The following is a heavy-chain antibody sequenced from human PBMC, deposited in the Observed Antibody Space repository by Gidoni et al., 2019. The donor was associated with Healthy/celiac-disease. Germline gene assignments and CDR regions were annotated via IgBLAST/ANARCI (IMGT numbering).Heavy chain of an antibody. CDR2: IIPIFGTA. Sequence: EVKKPGSSVKVSCKASGGTFSSYAISWLRQAPGQGLEWMGGIIPIFGTANYAQKFQGRVTITADESTSTAYMELSSLRSEDTAVYYCARVDYGGTNYYYYYGMDVWGQGTTVTVSS. J-gene: IGHJ6*02. V-gene: IGHV1-69*01. CDR3: ARVDYGGTNYYYYYGMDV. D-gene: IGHD4-17*01. CDR1: GGTFSSYA.